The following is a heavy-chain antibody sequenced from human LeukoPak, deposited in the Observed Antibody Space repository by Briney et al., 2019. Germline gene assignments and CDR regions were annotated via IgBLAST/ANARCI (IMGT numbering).Heavy chain of an antibody. V-gene: IGHV4-34*01. D-gene: IGHD1/OR15-1a*01. CDR2: INHSGST. CDR3: ARGTDWSNDTEGINYFDY. Sequence: SETLSLTCAVYGGSFSGYYWSWIRQPPGKGLEWIGEINHSGSTNYNPSLKSRVTISVDTSKNQFSLKLSSVTAADTAVYYCARGTDWSNDTEGINYFDYWGQGTLDTVSS. CDR1: GGSFSGYY. J-gene: IGHJ4*02.